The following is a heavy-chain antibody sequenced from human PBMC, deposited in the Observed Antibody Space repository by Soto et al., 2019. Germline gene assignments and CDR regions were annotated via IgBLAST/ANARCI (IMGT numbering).Heavy chain of an antibody. Sequence: TGGSLRLSCAASGFTFSSYAMHWVRQAPGKGLEWVAVISYDGSNKYYADSVKGRFTISRDNSKNTLYLQMNSLRAEDTAVYYCASNLVAAKRGWFDPWGQGTLVTVSS. CDR1: GFTFSSYA. CDR2: ISYDGSNK. J-gene: IGHJ5*02. D-gene: IGHD2-15*01. V-gene: IGHV3-30-3*01. CDR3: ASNLVAAKRGWFDP.